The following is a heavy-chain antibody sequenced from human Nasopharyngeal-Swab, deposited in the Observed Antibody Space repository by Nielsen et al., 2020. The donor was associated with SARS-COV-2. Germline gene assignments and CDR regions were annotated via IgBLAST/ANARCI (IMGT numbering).Heavy chain of an antibody. V-gene: IGHV4-30-4*01. J-gene: IGHJ6*02. CDR2: IFYSGNT. CDR1: GGSISSGGYY. D-gene: IGHD5-18*01. Sequence: SETLSLTCAASGGSISSGGYYWSWILPSPGKGLEWIGHIFYSGNTYYNPSLGSRVTISVDTSRDQFSLKLSSVTAADTAVYYCARRSGYTYYYTMDVWGQGTTVTVSS. CDR3: ARRSGYTYYYTMDV.